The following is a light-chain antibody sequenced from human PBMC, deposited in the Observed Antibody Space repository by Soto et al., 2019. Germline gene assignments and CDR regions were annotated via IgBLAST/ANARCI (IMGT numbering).Light chain of an antibody. CDR2: VNSDGGR. V-gene: IGLV4-69*01. Sequence: QPVLTQSPSASASLGASVKLTCTLDSGHSTYAIAWHQQQPEKGPRYLMKVNSDGGRTKGDGIPDRFSGSSSGAERYLTISSLQSEDEADYYCQTWGAGIRVFGGGTKVTVL. CDR3: QTWGAGIRV. J-gene: IGLJ3*02. CDR1: SGHSTYA.